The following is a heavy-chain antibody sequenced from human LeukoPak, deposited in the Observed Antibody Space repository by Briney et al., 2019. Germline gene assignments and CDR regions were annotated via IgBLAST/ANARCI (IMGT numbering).Heavy chain of an antibody. Sequence: AGGSLRLSCSASGFTFSRYAMHWVRQAPGKGLEYVSAISSNGGSTYYAGSVKGRFTISRDNSKNTLYLQMSSLRAEDTAVYYCVKDGSGSYYTYYFDYWGQGTLVTVSS. CDR2: ISSNGGST. V-gene: IGHV3-64D*06. J-gene: IGHJ4*02. CDR1: GFTFSRYA. D-gene: IGHD3-10*01. CDR3: VKDGSGSYYTYYFDY.